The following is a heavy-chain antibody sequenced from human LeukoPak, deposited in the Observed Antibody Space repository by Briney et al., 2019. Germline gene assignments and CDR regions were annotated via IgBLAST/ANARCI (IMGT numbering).Heavy chain of an antibody. Sequence: ETGGSLILSCAASGFNFNDYYMSWIRQAPGEGLEWVSYIGSSGGTIYYADSVKGRFTISRDNAKNSLYLQMNSLRAEDTAVYYCARDSHIVVVTADYWGQGTLVTVSS. CDR3: ARDSHIVVVTADY. CDR2: IGSSGGTI. D-gene: IGHD2-21*02. J-gene: IGHJ4*02. V-gene: IGHV3-11*04. CDR1: GFNFNDYY.